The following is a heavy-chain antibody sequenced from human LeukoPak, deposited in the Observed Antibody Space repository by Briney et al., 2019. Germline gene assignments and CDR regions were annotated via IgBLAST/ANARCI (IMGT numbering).Heavy chain of an antibody. J-gene: IGHJ4*02. CDR3: AREGGEWELRRTFDY. Sequence: PGGSLRLSCAASGFTFSSYEMNWVRQPPGKGLEWVSYISSSGSTIYYADSVKGRFTISRDNAKNSLYLQMNSLRAEDTAVYYCAREGGEWELRRTFDYWGQGTLVTVSS. V-gene: IGHV3-48*03. CDR1: GFTFSSYE. CDR2: ISSSGSTI. D-gene: IGHD1-26*01.